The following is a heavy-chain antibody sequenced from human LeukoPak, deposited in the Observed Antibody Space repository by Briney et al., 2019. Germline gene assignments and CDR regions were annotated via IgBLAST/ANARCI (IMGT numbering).Heavy chain of an antibody. J-gene: IGHJ4*02. D-gene: IGHD5-24*01. V-gene: IGHV3-48*03. CDR3: ARQASGDGYNFDY. CDR2: ISSSGSPI. Sequence: GGSLRLSCAASGFTFRAYQMSWVRQVPGKGLEWVSYISSSGSPIYYADSVKGRFTISRDNAENSLYLQMNSLGVEDTALYYCARQASGDGYNFDYWGQGTLVTVSS. CDR1: GFTFRAYQ.